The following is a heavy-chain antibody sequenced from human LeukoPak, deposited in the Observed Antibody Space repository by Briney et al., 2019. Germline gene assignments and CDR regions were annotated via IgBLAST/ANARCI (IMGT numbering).Heavy chain of an antibody. CDR1: GSTFDNYA. J-gene: IGHJ4*02. CDR2: ISWNSGSI. CDR3: VKDVFLGFCSGGSCSAHFDY. D-gene: IGHD2-15*01. Sequence: AGGSLRLSCAASGSTFDNYAMHWVRQVPGKGLEWVSGISWNSGSIVYVDSVKGRFTISRDNAKNSLYLQMDSLRPEDMALYYCVKDVFLGFCSGGSCSAHFDYWGQGTLVTVSS. V-gene: IGHV3-9*03.